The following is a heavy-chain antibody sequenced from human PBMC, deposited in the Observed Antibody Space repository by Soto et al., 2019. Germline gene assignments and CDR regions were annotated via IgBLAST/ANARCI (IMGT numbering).Heavy chain of an antibody. CDR3: ARGGSSSDNGMDV. V-gene: IGHV3-48*02. J-gene: IGHJ6*02. D-gene: IGHD6-6*01. CDR2: ISSRSYTI. Sequence: EVXLXXSXXGLVXPGXXXXXXCAASXFSFSTYSRNWVRQAPGKGFEWGSFISSRSYTIYYVDSVQGRFXIXXXXXXXXXXXQINSLRDVDTAVYYCARGGSSSDNGMDVWGQXTTVTVSS. CDR1: XFSFSTYS.